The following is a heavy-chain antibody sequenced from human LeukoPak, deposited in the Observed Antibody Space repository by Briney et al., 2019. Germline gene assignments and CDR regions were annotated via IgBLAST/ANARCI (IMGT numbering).Heavy chain of an antibody. Sequence: RPSQTLSLNCTVSGGSISSGGYYWSWIRQHPGKGLEWIGYISYSGGTYYNPSLKSRVTISVDTSKNQFSLKLSSVAAADTAVYYCARTLHLGEFYFDYWGQGTLVSVSS. CDR3: ARTLHLGEFYFDY. V-gene: IGHV4-31*03. CDR2: ISYSGGT. CDR1: GGSISSGGYY. J-gene: IGHJ4*02. D-gene: IGHD3-16*01.